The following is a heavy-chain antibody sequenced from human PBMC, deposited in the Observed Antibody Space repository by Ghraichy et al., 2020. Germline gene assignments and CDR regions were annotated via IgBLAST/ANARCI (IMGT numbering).Heavy chain of an antibody. CDR1: GFTFSGSA. V-gene: IGHV3-73*01. Sequence: GGSLRLSCAASGFTFSGSAMHWVRQASGKGLEWVGRIRSKANSYATAYAASVKGRFTISRDDSKNTAYLQMNSLKTEDTAVYYCTRRIYDYVWGSYRLYGMDVWGQGTTVTVSS. J-gene: IGHJ6*02. CDR3: TRRIYDYVWGSYRLYGMDV. CDR2: IRSKANSYAT. D-gene: IGHD3-16*02.